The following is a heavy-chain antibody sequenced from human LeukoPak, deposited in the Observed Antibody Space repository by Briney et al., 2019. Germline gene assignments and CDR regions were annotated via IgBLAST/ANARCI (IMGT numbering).Heavy chain of an antibody. J-gene: IGHJ4*02. CDR1: GDSMSGYS. D-gene: IGHD3-10*01. V-gene: IGHV4-4*07. CDR3: ARVHIVTGTYFDS. Sequence: SSETLSLTCTISGDSMSGYSWSWLRQPAGKELEWIGRIYTSDVTEYNLSLDGRVTMSIDTSKNQFSLMLDSVTAADTAIYYCARVHIVTGTYFDSWGQGALVTVSS. CDR2: IYTSDVT.